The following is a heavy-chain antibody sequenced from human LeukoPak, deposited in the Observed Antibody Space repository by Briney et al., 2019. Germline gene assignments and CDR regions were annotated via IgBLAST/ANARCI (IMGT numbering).Heavy chain of an antibody. J-gene: IGHJ4*02. V-gene: IGHV4-31*03. CDR2: IYYSGST. D-gene: IGHD5-24*01. CDR1: GGSISSSSYY. Sequence: SETLSLTCTVSGGSISSSSYYWGWIRQPPGKGLEWIGYIYYSGSTYYNPSLESRVTISVDTSKNQFSLRLSSVTAADTAVYYCAREDGYNSAVDYWGQGTLVTVSS. CDR3: AREDGYNSAVDY.